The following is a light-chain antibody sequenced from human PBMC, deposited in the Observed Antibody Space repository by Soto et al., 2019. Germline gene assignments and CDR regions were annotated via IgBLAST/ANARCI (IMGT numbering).Light chain of an antibody. V-gene: IGKV1-27*01. CDR1: QDIRNY. Sequence: DLPMTQSPSSLSASVGDRVTMTCRASQDIRNYVAWYQQKPGEVPKLLIYAASTLQSGVPALFSGGGFGTDFTITISRLRPEDVATYYCRRYNSALLAFGTGTKVNLK. CDR2: AAS. J-gene: IGKJ3*01. CDR3: RRYNSALLA.